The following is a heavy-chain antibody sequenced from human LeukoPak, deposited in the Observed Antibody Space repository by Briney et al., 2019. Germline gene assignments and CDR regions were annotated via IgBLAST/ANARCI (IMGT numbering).Heavy chain of an antibody. CDR3: ARDPESSGSHYLNYFDY. D-gene: IGHD1-26*01. V-gene: IGHV3-48*02. J-gene: IGHJ4*02. CDR1: GFTFSSYS. CDR2: ISSSSTTI. Sequence: GGSLRLSCAASGFTFSSYSMNWVRQAPGKGLEWVSCISSSSTTIYYADSVKGRFTISRDNAKNSLSLQMNSLRDEDTAVYYCARDPESSGSHYLNYFDYWGQGTLVTASS.